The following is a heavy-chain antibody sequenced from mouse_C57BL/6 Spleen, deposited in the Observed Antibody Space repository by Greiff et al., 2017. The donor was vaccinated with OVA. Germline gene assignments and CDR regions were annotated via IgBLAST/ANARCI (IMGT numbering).Heavy chain of an antibody. CDR1: GYTFTSYW. CDR3: ARWGTTVVANWYFDV. D-gene: IGHD1-1*01. J-gene: IGHJ1*03. Sequence: VQLQQPGPELVKPGASVKLSCKASGYTFTSYWMHWVKQRPGQGLEWIGNINPSNGGTNYNEKFKSKATLTVDKSSSTAYMQLSSLTSEDSAVYYCARWGTTVVANWYFDVWGTGTTVTVSS. V-gene: IGHV1-53*01. CDR2: INPSNGGT.